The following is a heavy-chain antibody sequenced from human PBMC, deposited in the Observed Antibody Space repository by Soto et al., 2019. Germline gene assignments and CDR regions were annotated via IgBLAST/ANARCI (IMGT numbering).Heavy chain of an antibody. CDR1: GGSISSYY. V-gene: IGHV4-59*01. CDR3: ARVGSSWYYAFDI. D-gene: IGHD6-13*01. J-gene: IGHJ3*02. CDR2: IYYSGST. Sequence: PSETLSLTCTVSGGSISSYYWSWIRQPPGKGLEWIGYIYYSGSTNYNPSLKSRVTISVDTSKNQFPLKLSSVTAADTAVYYCARVGSSWYYAFDIWGHGTMFIVSS.